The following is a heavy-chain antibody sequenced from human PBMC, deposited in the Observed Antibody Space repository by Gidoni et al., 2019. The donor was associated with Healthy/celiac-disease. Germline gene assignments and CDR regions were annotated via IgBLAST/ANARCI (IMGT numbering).Heavy chain of an antibody. J-gene: IGHJ6*02. CDR3: AREAWGLGIVGARAYYYGMDV. Sequence: QVQLVASGGGVVEPGMSLRLSCAASGFPFSSYAMHWVRQAPGQGLEWVAVISDDGSNRYYADSVKGRFTISRDNCKNTLYLQMNRLRAEDTAVYYCAREAWGLGIVGARAYYYGMDVWGQGTTVTVSS. D-gene: IGHD1-26*01. V-gene: IGHV3-30*01. CDR2: ISDDGSNR. CDR1: GFPFSSYA.